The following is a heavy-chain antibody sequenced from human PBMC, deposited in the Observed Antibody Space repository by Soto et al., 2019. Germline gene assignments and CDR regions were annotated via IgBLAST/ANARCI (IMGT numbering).Heavy chain of an antibody. CDR2: INHIGST. CDR1: GGSFSGYY. V-gene: IGHV4-34*01. CDR3: ASGIRGLGAAGAVAWFDP. Sequence: SETLSLTCGVYGGSFSGYYWSWIRQPPGKGLEWLGEINHIGSTTYNSALKSRVAMSIDTSKKQFSLKLTSVTVADTAVYYCASGIRGLGAAGAVAWFDPWGQGILVTVSS. J-gene: IGHJ5*02. D-gene: IGHD6-13*01.